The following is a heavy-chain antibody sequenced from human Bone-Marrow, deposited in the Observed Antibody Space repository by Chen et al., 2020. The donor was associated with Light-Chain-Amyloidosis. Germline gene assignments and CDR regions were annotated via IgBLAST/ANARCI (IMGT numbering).Heavy chain of an antibody. CDR2: ISSGSTYR. J-gene: IGHJ2*01. D-gene: IGHD4-17*01. CDR3: ARGKDGDSYWYFDL. CDR1: GFTLSAYG. V-gene: IGHV3-21*01. Sequence: EVQMVESGGGLVQPGGSLRLSCPASGFTLSAYGMHWVRQAPGKGLEWVSSISSGSTYRYYADSVKCRFTISRDNAKTSLYLQMNSLRAEDTAIYYCARGKDGDSYWYFDLWGRGTLVTVSS.